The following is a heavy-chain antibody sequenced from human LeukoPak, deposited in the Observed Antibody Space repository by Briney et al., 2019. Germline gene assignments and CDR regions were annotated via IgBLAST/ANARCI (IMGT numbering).Heavy chain of an antibody. CDR1: GGSISSYY. J-gene: IGHJ3*02. Sequence: SDTLSLTRTLSGGSISSYYWSWIRQPPGRGLEWLGYIYYSGSANYNPPLKSVVTISVDTSKSQFSLKLSSVTAADTGVYYCARDGYSGSYPLACDIWGQGTMVSVSS. CDR3: ARDGYSGSYPLACDI. D-gene: IGHD1-26*01. CDR2: IYYSGSA. V-gene: IGHV4-59*01.